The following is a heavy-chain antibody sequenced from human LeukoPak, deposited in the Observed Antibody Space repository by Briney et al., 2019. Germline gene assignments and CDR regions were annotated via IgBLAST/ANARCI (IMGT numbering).Heavy chain of an antibody. V-gene: IGHV4-34*01. J-gene: IGHJ4*02. D-gene: IGHD6-13*01. Sequence: SETLSLTCGVHGGSFNDYSWAWIRQSPGKGLEWIGEINHSGSTTYNPCLKSRFTMSVDASKNQFSLRLSSVTAADTAVYYCARLGLYTSSWHRYYYFDYWGQGTLVTVSS. CDR2: INHSGST. CDR3: ARLGLYTSSWHRYYYFDY. CDR1: GGSFNDYS.